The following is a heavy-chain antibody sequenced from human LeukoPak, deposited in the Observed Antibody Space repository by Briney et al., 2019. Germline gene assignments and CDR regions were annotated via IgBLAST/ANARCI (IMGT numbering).Heavy chain of an antibody. V-gene: IGHV4-59*01. CDR1: GGSISSYY. Sequence: SETLSLTCTVSGGSISSYYWSWIRQPPGKGLEWSGYIYYSGSTNYNPSLKSRVTISVDTSKNQFSLKLSSVTAADTAVYYCARDSSGFEYNWFDPWGQGTLVTVSS. CDR3: ARDSSGFEYNWFDP. CDR2: IYYSGST. J-gene: IGHJ5*02. D-gene: IGHD6-19*01.